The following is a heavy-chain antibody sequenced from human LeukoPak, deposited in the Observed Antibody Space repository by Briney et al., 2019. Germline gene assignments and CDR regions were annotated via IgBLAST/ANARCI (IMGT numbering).Heavy chain of an antibody. J-gene: IGHJ4*02. D-gene: IGHD3-10*01. Sequence: GRSLRLSCAASGFTVSSNYMSWVRQAPGKGLEWVSVIYSGGSTYYADSVKGRFTISRDNSKNTLYLQMNSLRAEDTAVYYCARDGQDYCAATVDWGQGTLVTVSS. CDR3: ARDGQDYCAATVD. V-gene: IGHV3-66*01. CDR1: GFTVSSNY. CDR2: IYSGGST.